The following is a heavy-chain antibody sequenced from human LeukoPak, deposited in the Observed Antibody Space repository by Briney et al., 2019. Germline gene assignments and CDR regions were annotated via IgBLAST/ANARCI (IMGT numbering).Heavy chain of an antibody. Sequence: SETLSLTCTVAGDSISINYNWGWIRQPPGKGLEWIGSIFYSGATYYSPSLKSRVTISVDTSKNQFSLKLSSMTAADTAVYYCVRHRQWLLFPDYWGQGTLVTVSS. CDR1: GDSISINYN. CDR3: VRHRQWLLFPDY. V-gene: IGHV4-39*01. CDR2: IFYSGAT. J-gene: IGHJ4*02. D-gene: IGHD6-19*01.